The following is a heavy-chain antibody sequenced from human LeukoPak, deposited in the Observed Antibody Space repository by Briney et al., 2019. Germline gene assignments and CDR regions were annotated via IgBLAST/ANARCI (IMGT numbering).Heavy chain of an antibody. Sequence: SETLSLTCTVSGGSISSYYWSWIRQPPGKGLEWIGEINHSGSTNYNPSLKSRVTISVDTSTNQFSLKLSSVTAADTAVYYCARGPIVVVPAAIGLRWFDPWGQGTLVTVSS. J-gene: IGHJ5*02. D-gene: IGHD2-2*02. CDR1: GGSISSYY. V-gene: IGHV4-34*01. CDR3: ARGPIVVVPAAIGLRWFDP. CDR2: INHSGST.